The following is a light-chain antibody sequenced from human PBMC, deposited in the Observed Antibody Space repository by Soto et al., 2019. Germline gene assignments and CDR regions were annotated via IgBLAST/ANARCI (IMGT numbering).Light chain of an antibody. Sequence: QSALTQPASVSGSPGQSITISCTGTSSDVGGYNYVSWFQQHPGKAPKLKIYEGTKRPSGVSNRFSGSKSGNTASLTISGLQAEDEADYFCCSYAGSSTLVFGGGTKVTVL. V-gene: IGLV2-23*01. CDR3: CSYAGSSTLV. CDR1: SSDVGGYNY. J-gene: IGLJ3*02. CDR2: EGT.